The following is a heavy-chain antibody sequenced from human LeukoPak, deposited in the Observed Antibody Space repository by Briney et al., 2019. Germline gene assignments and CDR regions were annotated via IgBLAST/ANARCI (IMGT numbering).Heavy chain of an antibody. CDR3: ATDTMVRGGTPKDYFDY. V-gene: IGHV1-2*02. D-gene: IGHD3-10*01. CDR2: INPNSGGT. J-gene: IGHJ4*02. CDR1: GYTFTSYD. Sequence: GASVKVSCKASGYTFTSYDINWVRQATGQGLEWMGWINPNSGGTNFAQKFQGRVTMTRDTSISTAYMELRRLRSDDTAVYYCATDTMVRGGTPKDYFDYWGQGTLVTVSS.